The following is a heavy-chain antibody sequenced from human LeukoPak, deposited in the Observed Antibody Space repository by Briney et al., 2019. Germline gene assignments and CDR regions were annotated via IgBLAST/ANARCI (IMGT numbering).Heavy chain of an antibody. Sequence: EASVKVSCKASGGTFTSYYIHWVRQAPGQGLEWMGRINPVNGGTNYAQKFQGRVTVTRDTSISTAYMELSSLISDDTAVYYCTRDYGENAHDYWGQGTLVTVSS. V-gene: IGHV1-2*06. CDR2: INPVNGGT. D-gene: IGHD4-17*01. J-gene: IGHJ4*02. CDR3: TRDYGENAHDY. CDR1: GGTFTSYY.